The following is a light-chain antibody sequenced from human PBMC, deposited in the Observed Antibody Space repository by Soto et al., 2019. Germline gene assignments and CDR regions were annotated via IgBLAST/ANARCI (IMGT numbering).Light chain of an antibody. J-gene: IGKJ4*01. Sequence: IQLTQAPSSLSASVGDRVTITCRASQGISSYLAWYHQKPGKAPKLLIYAASPLQSGVPSRFSGSGSATDFTLTISSLQPEDFATYYCQQLNIYPLTFGGGTKVDIK. V-gene: IGKV1-9*01. CDR2: AAS. CDR3: QQLNIYPLT. CDR1: QGISSY.